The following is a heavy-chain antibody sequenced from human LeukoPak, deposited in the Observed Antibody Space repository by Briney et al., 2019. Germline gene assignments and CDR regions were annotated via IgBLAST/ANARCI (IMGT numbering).Heavy chain of an antibody. CDR2: INHSGST. CDR1: GGSFSGYY. V-gene: IGHV4-34*01. J-gene: IGHJ4*02. D-gene: IGHD2-2*01. CDR3: ARDRGIVVVPAAGVDY. Sequence: RPSETLSLTCAVYGGSFSGYYWSWIRQPPGKGLEWIGEINHSGSTNYNPSLKSRVTISVDTSKNQFSLKLSSVTAADTAVYYCARDRGIVVVPAAGVDYWGQGTLVTVSS.